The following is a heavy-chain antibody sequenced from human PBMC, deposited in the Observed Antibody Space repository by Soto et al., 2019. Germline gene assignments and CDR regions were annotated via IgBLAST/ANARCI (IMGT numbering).Heavy chain of an antibody. J-gene: IGHJ4*02. V-gene: IGHV1-69*02. CDR2: IYPILRMS. Sequence: QVQLVQSGAEVKKPGCSLKVSGKASGDTFSFYSINWVRQAPGLGLEWMGRIYPILRMSNYAQRFQGRVTMTADKSTSTAYMELSSLRSEDTAMYYCASSYGSGYRAFDYWGQGALVTVSS. D-gene: IGHD3-10*01. CDR3: ASSYGSGYRAFDY. CDR1: GDTFSFYS.